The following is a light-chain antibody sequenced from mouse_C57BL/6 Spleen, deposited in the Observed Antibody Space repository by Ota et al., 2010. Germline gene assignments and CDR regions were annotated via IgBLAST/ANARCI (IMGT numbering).Light chain of an antibody. J-gene: IGKJ4*01. CDR2: SAS. Sequence: DIVMTQSQKFMSTSVGDRVSVTCKASQNVVTNVAWYQQKPGQSPKALIYSASYRYSGVPDRFTGSGSGTDFTLTISNVQSEDLAEYFCQQYNSYPLTFGSGTKLEIK. CDR1: QNVVTN. V-gene: IGKV6-15*01. CDR3: QQYNSYPLT.